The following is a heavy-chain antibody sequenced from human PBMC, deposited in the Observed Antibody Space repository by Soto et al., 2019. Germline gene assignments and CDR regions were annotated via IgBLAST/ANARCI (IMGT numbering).Heavy chain of an antibody. CDR1: CNTITGYY. D-gene: IGHD6-6*01. CDR2: INPNCGGT. Sequence: GASVKVSCKDSCNTITGYYMHWVRQAPGQRLEWMGWINPNCGGTNYAQKLQGWVTMTRDSSISTAYMELSRLRSDDTAVYYCAIIDYSSSLRPYYYGMDVWGQGTTVTVSS. J-gene: IGHJ6*02. CDR3: AIIDYSSSLRPYYYGMDV. V-gene: IGHV1-2*04.